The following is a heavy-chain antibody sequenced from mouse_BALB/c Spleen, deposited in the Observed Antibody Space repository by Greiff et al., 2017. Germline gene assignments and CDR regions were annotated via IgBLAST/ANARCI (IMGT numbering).Heavy chain of an antibody. J-gene: IGHJ4*01. CDR2: INSNGGST. D-gene: IGHD4-1*01. CDR3: ARANWDVGGAMDY. Sequence: EVQGVESGGGLVQPGGSLKLSCAASGFTFSSYGMSWVRQTPDKRLELVATINSNGGSTYYPDSVKGRFTISIDNAKNTLYLQMSSLKSEDTAMYYCARANWDVGGAMDYWGQGTSVTVSS. V-gene: IGHV5-6-3*01. CDR1: GFTFSSYG.